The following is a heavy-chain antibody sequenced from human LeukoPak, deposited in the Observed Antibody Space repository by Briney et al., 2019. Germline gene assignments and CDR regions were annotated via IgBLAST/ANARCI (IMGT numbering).Heavy chain of an antibody. V-gene: IGHV4-39*07. Sequence: SETLSLTCTVSGGSISSSSYYWGWIRQPPGKGLEWIGSIYYSGSTYYNPSLKSRVTISVDTSKNQFSLKLSSVTAADTAVYYCARVSFDYGDYVEQYYFDYWGQGTLVTVSS. J-gene: IGHJ4*02. CDR3: ARVSFDYGDYVEQYYFDY. D-gene: IGHD4-17*01. CDR1: GGSISSSSYY. CDR2: IYYSGST.